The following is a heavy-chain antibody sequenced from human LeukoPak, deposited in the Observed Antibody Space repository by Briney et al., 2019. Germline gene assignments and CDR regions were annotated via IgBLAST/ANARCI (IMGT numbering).Heavy chain of an antibody. Sequence: SVKVSCKASGGTFSSYAISWVRQAPGQGLEWMGGIIPIFGTENYAQKFQGRVTITTDESTSTAYMELSSLRSEDTAVYYCASATIPRQRAGYNWVLPPKHSHNWFDPWGQGTLVTVSS. V-gene: IGHV1-69*05. D-gene: IGHD5-24*01. CDR2: IIPIFGTE. J-gene: IGHJ5*02. CDR1: GGTFSSYA. CDR3: ASATIPRQRAGYNWVLPPKHSHNWFDP.